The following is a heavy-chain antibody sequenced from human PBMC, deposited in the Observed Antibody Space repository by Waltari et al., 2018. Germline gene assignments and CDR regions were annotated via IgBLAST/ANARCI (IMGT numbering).Heavy chain of an antibody. J-gene: IGHJ6*02. Sequence: EVQLVASGGGLVQPGGSLRLSCAASGFHFSSYSMNWVRQAPGKGLEWVSYISSSSSTLYYADSVKGRFTISRDNAKNSLYLQMNSLRAEDTAVYYCASDNENSGCYYYGMDVWGQGTTVTVSS. CDR2: ISSSSSTL. V-gene: IGHV3-48*01. CDR3: ASDNENSGCYYYGMDV. CDR1: GFHFSSYS. D-gene: IGHD1-1*01.